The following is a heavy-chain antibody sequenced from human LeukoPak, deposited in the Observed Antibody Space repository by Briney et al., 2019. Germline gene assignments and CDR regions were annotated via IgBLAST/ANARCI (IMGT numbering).Heavy chain of an antibody. V-gene: IGHV3-21*01. CDR3: ARGFAAADFDY. CDR2: ISSSRHYI. D-gene: IGHD3-10*01. Sequence: GGSLRLSCAASGFTFSNAWMNWVRQAPGKGLEWVSSISSSRHYIHYADSVKGRFTVSRENAKNSLYLQLDSLRADDTAVYYCARGFAAADFDYWGQGNLVTFSS. CDR1: GFTFSNAW. J-gene: IGHJ4*02.